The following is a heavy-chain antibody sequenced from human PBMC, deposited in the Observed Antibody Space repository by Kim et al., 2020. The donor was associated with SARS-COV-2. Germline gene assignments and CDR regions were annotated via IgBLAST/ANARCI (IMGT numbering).Heavy chain of an antibody. CDR2: ISTSTGDS. J-gene: IGHJ4*01. CDR3: ARDEGPLSSCTRRRCTEAY. CDR1: GYTFSNYG. V-gene: IGHV7-4-1*02. Sequence: ASVKVSCKASGYTFSNYGVTWVRQAPGQGLEWMAWISTSTGDSASAQGFTGRFVFSFDASVSTAYLDITGLKAEDTAMYYCARDEGPLSSCTRRRCTEAYWGQGTLVIVSS. D-gene: IGHD2-8*01.